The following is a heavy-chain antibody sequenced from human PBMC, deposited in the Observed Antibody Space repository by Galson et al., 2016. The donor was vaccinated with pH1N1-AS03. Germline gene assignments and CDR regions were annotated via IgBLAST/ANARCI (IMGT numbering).Heavy chain of an antibody. D-gene: IGHD6-13*01. CDR2: IWNDGSLK. Sequence: SLRLSCAASGFTFRTFGMHWVRQAPGKGLEWVAVIWNDGSLKKYGDSVKGRFIISRDNSNNTLYLQMSSLRAEDTAVYYCAKDRSSWPPGWGSVDSWGQGTLVTVSS. CDR3: AKDRSSWPPGWGSVDS. V-gene: IGHV3-33*06. J-gene: IGHJ4*02. CDR1: GFTFRTFG.